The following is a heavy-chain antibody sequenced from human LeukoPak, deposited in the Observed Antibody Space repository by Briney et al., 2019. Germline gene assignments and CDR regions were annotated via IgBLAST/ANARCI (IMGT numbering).Heavy chain of an antibody. CDR2: ISGSGGRT. Sequence: GGSLRLSCAASGFTFSTYAMSWVRQAPGKGLEWVSTISGSGGRTYYADSMKGRFTISRDNSKNSLYLQMNSLRAEDTAVYYCARGPQKNGHSSGYPGYFDYWGQGTLVTVSS. J-gene: IGHJ4*02. CDR3: ARGPQKNGHSSGYPGYFDY. V-gene: IGHV3-23*01. CDR1: GFTFSTYA. D-gene: IGHD3-22*01.